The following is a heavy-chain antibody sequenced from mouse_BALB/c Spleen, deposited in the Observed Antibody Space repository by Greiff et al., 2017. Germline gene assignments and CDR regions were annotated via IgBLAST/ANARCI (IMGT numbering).Heavy chain of an antibody. D-gene: IGHD2-10*01. CDR3: ARETPAYYGKKGRYFDV. V-gene: IGHV2-6-7*01. J-gene: IGHJ1*01. CDR1: GFSLTGYG. CDR2: IWGDGST. Sequence: QVTLKESGPGLVAPSQSLSITCTVSGFSLTGYGVNWVRQPPGKGLEWLGMIWGDGSTDYNSALKSRLSISKDNSKSQVFLKMNSLQTDDTARYYCARETPAYYGKKGRYFDVWGAGTTVTVSS.